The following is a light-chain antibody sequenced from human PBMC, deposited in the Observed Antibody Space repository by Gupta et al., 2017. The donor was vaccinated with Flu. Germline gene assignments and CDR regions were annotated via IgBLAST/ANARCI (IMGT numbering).Light chain of an antibody. Sequence: SYVLTQPPSLSVAPGQTARITCGGYNIGSKGVHWYQQKPGQAPLVAVYDDSDRPSGIPERFSGSNSGNTATLTISGVEAGDEADYYCQMWDSSSGRPVFGGGTKLTVL. CDR2: DDS. CDR3: QMWDSSSGRPV. CDR1: NIGSKG. V-gene: IGLV3-21*02. J-gene: IGLJ2*01.